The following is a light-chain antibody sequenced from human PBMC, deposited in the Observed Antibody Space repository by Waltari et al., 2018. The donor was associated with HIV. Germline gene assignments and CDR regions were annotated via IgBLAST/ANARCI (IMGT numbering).Light chain of an antibody. CDR1: QSITYF. CDR2: RAS. J-gene: IGKJ2*01. Sequence: DIQMTQSPSPLSASAGDTVVINCRASQSITYFLNWYQVKPGKAPALLVSRASSLQSGVPSRFVGSGSGTDFTLTIKNLQPGDFATYFCQQSDSFPYTFGPGTKLDI. V-gene: IGKV1-39*01. CDR3: QQSDSFPYT.